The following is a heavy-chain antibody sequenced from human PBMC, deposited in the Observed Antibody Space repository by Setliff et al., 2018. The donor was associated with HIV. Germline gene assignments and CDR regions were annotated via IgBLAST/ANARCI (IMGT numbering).Heavy chain of an antibody. D-gene: IGHD3-16*01. CDR3: ARRLGATVFYYFDY. J-gene: IGHJ4*02. Sequence: SETLSLTCAVSGYSIGSGSFWGWIRQPPGKGLEWIATIPHNGGTYYNPDPSLTGRVTISVDTSENQFSLKLSSVTAADTAVYYCARRLGATVFYYFDYWGQGTLVTVSS. V-gene: IGHV4-38-2*01. CDR1: GYSIGSGSF. CDR2: IPHNGGT.